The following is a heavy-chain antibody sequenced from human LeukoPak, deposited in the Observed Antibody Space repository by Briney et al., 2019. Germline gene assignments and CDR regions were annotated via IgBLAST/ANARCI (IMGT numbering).Heavy chain of an antibody. D-gene: IGHD6-19*01. V-gene: IGHV3-30*02. J-gene: IGHJ4*02. CDR3: AKGTAGIGVAGTFGYLDY. Sequence: GGSLRLSCAASGFTFSSFGMHWVRQAPGKGLEWVASIRFDGSNEKYADSVKGRFNISRDNPKNTLYVQMNSLSAEDTALYYCAKGTAGIGVAGTFGYLDYWGQGTLVAVSS. CDR2: IRFDGSNE. CDR1: GFTFSSFG.